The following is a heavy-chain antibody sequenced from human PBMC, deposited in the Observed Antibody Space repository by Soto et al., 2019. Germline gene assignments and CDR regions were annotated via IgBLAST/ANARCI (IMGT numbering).Heavy chain of an antibody. Sequence: EVRLVQSGPEVKTPGATVKISCKASGYTFSDYFVHWIRQAPGKGLEWVGHVDPEDGDTISAEKLQGRIAIVADKSIDTAYMELSRLAYEDTAVYYCTFATAGYYGGFDFWGQGTVVTVSS. CDR2: VDPEDGDT. J-gene: IGHJ3*01. CDR1: GYTFSDYF. D-gene: IGHD4-17*01. V-gene: IGHV1-69-2*01. CDR3: TFATAGYYGGFDF.